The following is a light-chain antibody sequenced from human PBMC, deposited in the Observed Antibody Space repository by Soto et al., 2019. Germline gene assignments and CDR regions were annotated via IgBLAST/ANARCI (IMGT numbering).Light chain of an antibody. Sequence: QSVLTQPASVSGSPGQSITISCTGTSSDVGNYNLVSWYQQHPGKAPRLMIYEDTKRPSGVSNRFSGSKSGNTASLTISGLQAEDEADYYCFSDAGGSTKVFGGGTKVTVL. CDR1: SSDVGNYNL. CDR2: EDT. V-gene: IGLV2-23*01. CDR3: FSDAGGSTKV. J-gene: IGLJ3*02.